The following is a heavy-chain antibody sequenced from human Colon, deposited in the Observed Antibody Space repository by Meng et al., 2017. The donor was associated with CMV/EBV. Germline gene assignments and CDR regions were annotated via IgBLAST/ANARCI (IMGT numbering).Heavy chain of an antibody. V-gene: IGHV1-69*02. CDR1: GGTSSCNT. D-gene: IGHD3-9*01. CDR3: AKRDCCDITCPYYFET. CDR2: IIPILGLT. J-gene: IGHJ4*02. Sequence: SGGTSSCNTITWVPQAPGHGLEWMGRIIPILGLTDYAQKFQTRVTITADKSTNTAYMELSSLIYEDTALYYCAKRDCCDITCPYYFETWGQGTLVTVSS.